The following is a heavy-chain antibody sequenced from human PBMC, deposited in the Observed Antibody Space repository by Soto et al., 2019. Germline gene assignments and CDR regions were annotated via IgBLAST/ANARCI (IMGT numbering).Heavy chain of an antibody. CDR3: GKDVGDYVPYYYGVDV. CDR1: GFTFKTHA. Sequence: QVQLVESGGGVVQPGTSLRLSCAASGFTFKTHAMHWVRQAPGKGLEWMAVIAYDGNEKFYADSVKGRFTISRDNSKNGLYLKRNSPRKEDTAVYYCGKDVGDYVPYYYGVDVWGQGTTVTVSS. D-gene: IGHD1-26*01. V-gene: IGHV3-30*18. CDR2: IAYDGNEK. J-gene: IGHJ6*02.